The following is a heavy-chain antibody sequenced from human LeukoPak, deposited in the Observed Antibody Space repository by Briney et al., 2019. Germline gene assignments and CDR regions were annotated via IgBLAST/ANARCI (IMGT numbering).Heavy chain of an antibody. Sequence: GGSLRLACAASGFTFSSYAMSWVRQAPGKGLGWVSGISDSGGSAYYADSVKGRFIISRDNSKNTLYLQMNSLRAEDTAVYYCAKVGGWEQIDYWGQGTLVTVSS. D-gene: IGHD1-26*01. CDR2: ISDSGGSA. CDR1: GFTFSSYA. J-gene: IGHJ4*02. V-gene: IGHV3-23*01. CDR3: AKVGGWEQIDY.